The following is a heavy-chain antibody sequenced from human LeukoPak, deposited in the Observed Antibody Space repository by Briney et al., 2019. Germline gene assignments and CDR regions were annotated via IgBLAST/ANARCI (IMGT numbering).Heavy chain of an antibody. CDR1: GFTFSSYD. CDR2: ISGSGSST. Sequence: GGSLRLSCAASGFTFSSYDMSWVRQAPGKGLERVSSISGSGSSTYYADSVKGRFTISRDNSKNTLYLQMNSLRAEDTAVYYCAKDQWWFGESDAFDIWGQGTMVTVSS. CDR3: AKDQWWFGESDAFDI. D-gene: IGHD3-10*01. V-gene: IGHV3-23*01. J-gene: IGHJ3*02.